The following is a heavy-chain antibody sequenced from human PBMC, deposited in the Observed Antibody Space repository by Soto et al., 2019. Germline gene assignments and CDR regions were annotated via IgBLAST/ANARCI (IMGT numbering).Heavy chain of an antibody. D-gene: IGHD6-13*01. CDR1: GFTFSSYS. CDR3: ARAPEGSSGPNWFDP. Sequence: GGSLRLSCAASGFTFSSYSMNWVRQAPGKGLEWVSSISSSSSYIYYADSVKGRFTISRDNAKNSLYLQMNSLRAEDTAVYYCARAPEGSSGPNWFDPWGQGTLVTVSS. CDR2: ISSSSSYI. J-gene: IGHJ5*02. V-gene: IGHV3-21*01.